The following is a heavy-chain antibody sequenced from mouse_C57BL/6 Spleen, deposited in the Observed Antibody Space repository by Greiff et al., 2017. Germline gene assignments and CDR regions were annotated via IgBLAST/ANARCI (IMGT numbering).Heavy chain of an antibody. J-gene: IGHJ2*01. V-gene: IGHV5-17*01. Sequence: EVKLMESGGGLVKPGGSLKLSCAASGFTFSDYGMHWVRQAPEKGLEWVAYISSGSSTIYYADTVKGRFTISRDNAKNTLFLQMTSLRSEDTAMYYCASSSWDYWGQGTTLTVSS. D-gene: IGHD1-1*01. CDR3: ASSSWDY. CDR2: ISSGSSTI. CDR1: GFTFSDYG.